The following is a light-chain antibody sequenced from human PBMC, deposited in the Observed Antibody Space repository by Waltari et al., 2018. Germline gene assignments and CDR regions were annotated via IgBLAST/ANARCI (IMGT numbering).Light chain of an antibody. CDR2: QDY. CDR3: QAWDSIVV. Sequence: SYELTQPPSVSVSPGQTTTITCSGDKLGNKFICWYQQKPGQSPVLVIYQDYKRPSGIPERFSGSNSGNTATLTISETQARDEADYYCQAWDSIVVFGGGTKLTVL. CDR1: KLGNKF. J-gene: IGLJ2*01. V-gene: IGLV3-1*01.